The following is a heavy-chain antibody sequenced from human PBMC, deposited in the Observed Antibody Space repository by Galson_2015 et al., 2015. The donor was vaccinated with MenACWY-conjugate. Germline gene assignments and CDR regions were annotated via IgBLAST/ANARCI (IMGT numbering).Heavy chain of an antibody. CDR1: GFTFSSYA. Sequence: SLRLSCAASGFTFSSYAMHWVRQAPGKGLEWVAVISYDGSNKYYADSVKGRFTISRDNSKNTLYLQMNSLRAEDTAVYYCARGVEMATHFDYWGQGTLVTVSS. CDR2: ISYDGSNK. V-gene: IGHV3-30*04. J-gene: IGHJ4*02. D-gene: IGHD5-24*01. CDR3: ARGVEMATHFDY.